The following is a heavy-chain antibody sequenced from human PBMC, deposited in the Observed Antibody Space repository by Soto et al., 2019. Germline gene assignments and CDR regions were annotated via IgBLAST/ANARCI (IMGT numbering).Heavy chain of an antibody. J-gene: IGHJ5*02. V-gene: IGHV3-23*01. D-gene: IGHD3-10*01. CDR3: AKDAVAYNGEWDWFDL. CDR1: GFTFKNFA. Sequence: EVQLLESGGGLVQPGGSLRLSCAASGFTFKNFAVSWVRQAPGTGMEWVSAIGGRGSSANYADSVKGRFNVSRDDSKSTLYLQMSGLRVDDTALYYCAKDAVAYNGEWDWFDLWGQGTLVTVSS. CDR2: IGGRGSSA.